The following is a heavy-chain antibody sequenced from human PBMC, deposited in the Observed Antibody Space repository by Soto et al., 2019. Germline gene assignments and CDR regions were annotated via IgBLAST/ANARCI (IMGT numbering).Heavy chain of an antibody. V-gene: IGHV1-18*01. J-gene: IGHJ1*01. Sequence: ASVKVSCKTSGYTFTSFGISWVRQAPGQGLEWMGWITTDKGKTNYAQKFQGRVTMTTDTSTSTAYMELRSLRSEDTAVYYCARGPFQHWGQGTLVTVSS. CDR3: ARGPFQH. CDR1: GYTFTSFG. CDR2: ITTDKGKT.